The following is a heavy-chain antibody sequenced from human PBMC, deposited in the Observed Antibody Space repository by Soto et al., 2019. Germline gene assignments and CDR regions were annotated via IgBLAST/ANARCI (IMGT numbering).Heavy chain of an antibody. Sequence: QVQLVQSGAEVQKPGSSVKVSCKASGGTFSSYAISWVRQAPGQGLEWMGGIIPIFGTANYAQKFQGRVTITADESTSTAYMELSSLRSEDTAVYYCARDINWRRGAVAGENDYWGQGTLVTVSS. CDR3: ARDINWRRGAVAGENDY. CDR2: IIPIFGTA. CDR1: GGTFSSYA. J-gene: IGHJ4*02. D-gene: IGHD6-19*01. V-gene: IGHV1-69*01.